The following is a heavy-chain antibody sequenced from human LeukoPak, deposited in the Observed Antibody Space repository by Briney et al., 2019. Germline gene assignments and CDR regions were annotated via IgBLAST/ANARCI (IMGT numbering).Heavy chain of an antibody. J-gene: IGHJ3*02. CDR1: GFTFDESA. Sequence: GRSLRLSCAASGFTFDESAMHWVRQAPGRGLEWVSGISWDSKSIIYADSMKGRFTISRDKAKNSLYLQMNSLRAEDTALYYCAKAVAAPGAFDIWGRGTVVTVSS. CDR3: AKAVAAPGAFDI. V-gene: IGHV3-9*01. D-gene: IGHD6-19*01. CDR2: ISWDSKSI.